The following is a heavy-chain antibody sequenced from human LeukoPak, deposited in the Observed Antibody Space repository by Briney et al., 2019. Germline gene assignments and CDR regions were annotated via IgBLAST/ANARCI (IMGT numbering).Heavy chain of an antibody. CDR2: INPNSGGT. D-gene: IGHD2-8*01. CDR1: GYTFTGYY. CDR3: ARKSRPEKFCTNGVCGWFAP. V-gene: IGHV1-2*02. J-gene: IGHJ5*02. Sequence: ASVKVSCKASGYTFTGYYMHWVRQAPGQGLEWMGWINPNSGGTNYAQKFQGRVTMTRDTSISTAYMELSRLRSDDTAVYYCARKSRPEKFCTNGVCGWFAPWGQETLVPVSS.